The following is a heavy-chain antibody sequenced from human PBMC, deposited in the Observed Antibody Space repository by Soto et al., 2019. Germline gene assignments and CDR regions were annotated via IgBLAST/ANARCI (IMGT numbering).Heavy chain of an antibody. Sequence: GGSLRLSCAASGFTFSSYAMSWVRQAPGKGLEWVSAISGSGGSTYYADSVKGRFTISRDNSKNTLYLQMNSLRAEDTAVYYCAGKGVAGRIAFFDYWGQGTLVTVSS. V-gene: IGHV3-23*01. D-gene: IGHD6-19*01. CDR3: AGKGVAGRIAFFDY. CDR2: ISGSGGST. CDR1: GFTFSSYA. J-gene: IGHJ4*02.